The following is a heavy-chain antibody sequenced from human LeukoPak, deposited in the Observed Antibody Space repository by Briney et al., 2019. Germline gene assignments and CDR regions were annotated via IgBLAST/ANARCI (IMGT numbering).Heavy chain of an antibody. CDR3: ARDFPLLSNNYFGMDV. D-gene: IGHD2/OR15-2a*01. CDR2: IYFTDST. CDR1: GYSINNGYH. V-gene: IGHV4-38-2*02. Sequence: SETLSLTCVVSGYSINNGYHWGWIRQPPGKGLEWIASIYFTDSTYYNPSLKCRVTMSVDTSKNQFSLKLTSVTAADTAIYYCARDFPLLSNNYFGMDVWGKGTTVTVSS. J-gene: IGHJ6*04.